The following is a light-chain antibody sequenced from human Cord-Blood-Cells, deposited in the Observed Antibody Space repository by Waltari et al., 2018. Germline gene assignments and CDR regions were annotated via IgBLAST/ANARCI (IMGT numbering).Light chain of an antibody. V-gene: IGLV2-11*01. CDR3: CSYAGSYV. J-gene: IGLJ1*01. CDR2: DVS. CDR1: SSDVGGYNY. Sequence: QSALTQPRSVSGSPGQSVTISCTGTSSDVGGYNYVSWYQQHPGKAPKLMIYDVSKRPSVVPDRFSGSKSGNTASLTISGRQAEDEADYYCCSYAGSYVFGTGTKVTVL.